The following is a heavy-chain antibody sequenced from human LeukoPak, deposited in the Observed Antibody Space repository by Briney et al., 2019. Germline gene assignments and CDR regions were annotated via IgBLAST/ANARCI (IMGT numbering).Heavy chain of an antibody. J-gene: IGHJ4*02. CDR2: IWKDGSDE. D-gene: IGHD3-10*01. CDR3: ARALTLFRGVPNLDS. CDR1: GFTFGDFG. V-gene: IGHV3-33*01. Sequence: GRSLRLSCAAAGFTFGDFGMHWVRQAPGKGLEWVALIWKDGSDEFYADSVKGRFTISRDNSRNTLSLQMNSLRPEDTAVYYCARALTLFRGVPNLDSWGQGTQVTVSS.